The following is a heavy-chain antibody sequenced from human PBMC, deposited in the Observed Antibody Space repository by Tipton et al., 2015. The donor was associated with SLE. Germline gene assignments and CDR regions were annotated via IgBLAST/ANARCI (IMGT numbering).Heavy chain of an antibody. CDR2: ISAFRRDP. J-gene: IGHJ4*02. CDR3: AKDPTMVQGVIMGGEFDY. V-gene: IGHV3-23*01. CDR1: GFTLGNYA. Sequence: GSLRLSCVASGFTLGNYAMSWVRQTPGKGLEWVSDISAFRRDPYYVDSVKGRFTISRDNAKNSLYLQMNSLRAEDTALYYCAKDPTMVQGVIMGGEFDYWGQGTLVTVSS. D-gene: IGHD3-10*01.